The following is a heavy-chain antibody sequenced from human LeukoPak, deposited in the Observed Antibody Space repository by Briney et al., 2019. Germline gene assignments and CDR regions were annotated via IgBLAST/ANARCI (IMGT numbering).Heavy chain of an antibody. Sequence: ASVKVSCKASGYTFTAYYMHWVRQAPGQGLEWMGIINPSGGSTSYAQKFQGRVTMTRDTSTSTVYMELSSLRSEDTAVYYCARDLSGPHGGDYWGQGTLVTVSS. CDR1: GYTFTAYY. CDR2: INPSGGST. D-gene: IGHD2-15*01. V-gene: IGHV1-46*01. CDR3: ARDLSGPHGGDY. J-gene: IGHJ4*02.